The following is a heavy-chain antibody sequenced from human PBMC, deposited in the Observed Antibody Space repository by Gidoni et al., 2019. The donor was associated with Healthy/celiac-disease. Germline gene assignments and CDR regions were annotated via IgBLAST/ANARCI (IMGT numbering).Heavy chain of an antibody. V-gene: IGHV3-9*01. CDR1: GFTFDVYA. D-gene: IGHD2-8*02. Sequence: EVQLVESGGGLVQPGRSLRLSCAASGFTFDVYAMHWVRQAPGKGLEWVSGISWNSGSIGYADSVKGRFTISRDNAKNSLYLQMNSLRAEDTALYYCAKDLRLRIAPTGYFDYWGQGTLVTVSS. J-gene: IGHJ4*02. CDR2: ISWNSGSI. CDR3: AKDLRLRIAPTGYFDY.